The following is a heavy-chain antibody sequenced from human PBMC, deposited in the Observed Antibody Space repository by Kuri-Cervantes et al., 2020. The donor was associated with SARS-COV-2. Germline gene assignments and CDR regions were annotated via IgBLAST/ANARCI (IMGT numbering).Heavy chain of an antibody. V-gene: IGHV3-48*03. Sequence: GESLKISCAASGFTISSYEMNWVRQAPGKGLEWVSYISSSGSTIYYADSVKGRFTISRDNAKNMLFLQMNSLRAEDTAVYYCVRDGDHWNFDYWGQGTLVTVSS. CDR3: VRDGDHWNFDY. CDR1: GFTISSYE. J-gene: IGHJ4*02. D-gene: IGHD1-1*01. CDR2: ISSSGSTI.